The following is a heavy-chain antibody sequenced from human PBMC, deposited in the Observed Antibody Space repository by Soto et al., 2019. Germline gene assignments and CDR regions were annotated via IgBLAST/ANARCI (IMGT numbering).Heavy chain of an antibody. D-gene: IGHD6-25*01. Sequence: LSLPCAVYGGSFSGYYWSWIRQPPGKGLEWIGEINHSGSTNYNPSLKSRVTISVDTSKNQFSLKLSSVTAADTAVYYCARGTRLQILTIGYYYGMDVWGQGTTVTVSS. CDR3: ARGTRLQILTIGYYYGMDV. V-gene: IGHV4-34*01. CDR2: INHSGST. CDR1: GGSFSGYY. J-gene: IGHJ6*02.